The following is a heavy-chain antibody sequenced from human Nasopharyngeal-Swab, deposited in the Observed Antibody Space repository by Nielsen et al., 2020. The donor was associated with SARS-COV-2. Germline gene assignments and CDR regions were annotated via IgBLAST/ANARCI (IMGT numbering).Heavy chain of an antibody. CDR3: ARGAVRYDFWSGYYCGFDY. J-gene: IGHJ4*02. CDR1: GGSFSGYY. V-gene: IGHV4-34*01. Sequence: SETLSLTCAVHGGSFSGYYWSWIRQPPGKGLEWIGEIHHSGSTDYNPSLKSRVTISVDTSKNQFSLKLSSVTAADTAVFYCARGAVRYDFWSGYYCGFDYWGQGTLVTVSS. D-gene: IGHD3-3*01. CDR2: IHHSGST.